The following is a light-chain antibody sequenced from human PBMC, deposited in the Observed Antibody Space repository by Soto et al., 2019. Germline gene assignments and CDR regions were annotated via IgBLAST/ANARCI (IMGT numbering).Light chain of an antibody. J-gene: IGLJ2*01. Sequence: QSVLTQPPSVSGAPGQRVTISCTGSSSNIGADYDVHWYQQFPGTAPKLIIYANYNRPSGVPDRFSGSNSGTSASLAISGLQAEDEADYYCQSYDRSLSGVVFGGGTKVTVL. CDR2: ANY. CDR1: SSNIGADYD. CDR3: QSYDRSLSGVV. V-gene: IGLV1-40*01.